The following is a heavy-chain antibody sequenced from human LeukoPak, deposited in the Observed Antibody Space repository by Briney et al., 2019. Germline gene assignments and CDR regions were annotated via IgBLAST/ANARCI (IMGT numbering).Heavy chain of an antibody. Sequence: GGSLRLSCAASGSTFSNSAMSWVRQVPGKGLKWVSSIDYDSSHIYYAASVRGRFTISRDNARNSVYLQMNSLRVEDTAVYYCARDPLRYLRVGHYDYWGQGTLVAVSS. CDR2: IDYDSSHI. V-gene: IGHV3-21*01. CDR3: ARDPLRYLRVGHYDY. D-gene: IGHD3-9*01. CDR1: GSTFSNSA. J-gene: IGHJ4*02.